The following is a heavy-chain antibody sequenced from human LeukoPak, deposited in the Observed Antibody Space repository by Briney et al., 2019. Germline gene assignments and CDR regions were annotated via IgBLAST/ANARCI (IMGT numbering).Heavy chain of an antibody. V-gene: IGHV3-7*03. CDR1: GFTFSSSW. D-gene: IGHD1-26*01. Sequence: GGSLRLSCVASGFTFSSSWMSWVRRAPGKGLEWVANIKQDGTEEYYVDSVRGRFSISKDNAKNSPYLQMNSLRAEDTAVYYCARARGANWFDPWGQGTLVTVSS. CDR2: IKQDGTEE. CDR3: ARARGANWFDP. J-gene: IGHJ5*02.